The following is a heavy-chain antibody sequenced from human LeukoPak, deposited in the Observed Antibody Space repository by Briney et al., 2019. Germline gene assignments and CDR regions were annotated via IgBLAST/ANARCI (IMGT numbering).Heavy chain of an antibody. V-gene: IGHV3-30-3*01. D-gene: IGHD1-26*01. J-gene: IGHJ4*02. CDR3: ARGGSWADFDY. CDR1: GFTFSSYA. CDR2: ISYDGSNK. Sequence: GGSLRLSCAASGFTFSSYAMHWVRQAPGKGLEWVAVISYDGSNKYYADSVKGRFTISRDNSKNTLYLQMNSLRAEDTAVYYCARGGSWADFDYWGQGTLVTVSS.